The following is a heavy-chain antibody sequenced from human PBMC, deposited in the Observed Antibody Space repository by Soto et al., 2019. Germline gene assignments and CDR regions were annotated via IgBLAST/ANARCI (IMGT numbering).Heavy chain of an antibody. CDR3: TRVNISSSVMFDP. V-gene: IGHV3-74*01. D-gene: IGHD6-6*01. Sequence: EVQLVESGGGLVQPGGSLRLSCAASGFTFSSYWMHWVRQAPGKGLVWVSRINSDGSSTSYADSVKGRFTISRDNAKNTLYLQMNALRVEHPAVYYCTRVNISSSVMFDPSGQGTLVTVSS. CDR1: GFTFSSYW. J-gene: IGHJ5*02. CDR2: INSDGSST.